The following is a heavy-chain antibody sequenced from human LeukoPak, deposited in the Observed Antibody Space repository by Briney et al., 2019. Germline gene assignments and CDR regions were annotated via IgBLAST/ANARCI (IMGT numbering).Heavy chain of an antibody. D-gene: IGHD4-23*01. CDR1: GGSFSGYY. V-gene: IGHV4-34*01. J-gene: IGHJ4*02. CDR2: INHSGST. Sequence: SETLSLTCAVYGGSFSGYYWSWIRQPPGKGLEWIGEINHSGSTNYNPSLKSRVTISVDTSKNQFSLKLSSVTAADTAIYYCVRLRSYGGNRGIDYWGQGTLVAVSS. CDR3: VRLRSYGGNRGIDY.